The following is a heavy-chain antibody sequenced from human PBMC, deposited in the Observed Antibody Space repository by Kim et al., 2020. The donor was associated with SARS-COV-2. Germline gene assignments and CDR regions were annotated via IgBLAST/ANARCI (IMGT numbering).Heavy chain of an antibody. Sequence: SHKSRVTISVDTAKNQFSLKLSSVTAADTAVYYCASRLRTIFGSYGMDVWGQGTTVTVSS. J-gene: IGHJ6*02. V-gene: IGHV4-59*01. D-gene: IGHD3-3*01. CDR3: ASRLRTIFGSYGMDV.